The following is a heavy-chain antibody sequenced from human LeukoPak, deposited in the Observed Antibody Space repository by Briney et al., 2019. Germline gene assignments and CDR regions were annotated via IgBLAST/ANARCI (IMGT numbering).Heavy chain of an antibody. CDR3: AKLPARGTTVTTFDY. V-gene: IGHV3-53*05. J-gene: IGHJ4*02. CDR2: IYSGGST. Sequence: PGGSLRLSCAASGFTVSSNYMSWVRQAPGKGLEWVSVIYSGGSTYYADSVKGRFTISRDNSKNTLYLQMNSLRAEDTAVYYCAKLPARGTTVTTFDYWGQGTLVTVSS. CDR1: GFTVSSNY. D-gene: IGHD4-11*01.